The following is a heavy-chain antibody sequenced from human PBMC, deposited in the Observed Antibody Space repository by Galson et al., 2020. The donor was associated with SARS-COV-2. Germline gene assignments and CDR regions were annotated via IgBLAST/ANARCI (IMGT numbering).Heavy chain of an antibody. V-gene: IGHV4-39*01. CDR1: GGSISSSSYY. CDR3: ARHSNPYVDY. CDR2: IYYSGST. Sequence: SETLSLTCTVSGGSISSSSYYWGWIRQPPGKGLEWIGSIYYSGSTYYNPSLKSRVTISVDTSKNQFSLKLSSVTAADTAVYYCARHSNPYVDYWGQGTLGTVSA. J-gene: IGHJ4*02.